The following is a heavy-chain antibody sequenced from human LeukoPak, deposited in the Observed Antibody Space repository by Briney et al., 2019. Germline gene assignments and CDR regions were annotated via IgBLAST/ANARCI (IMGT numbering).Heavy chain of an antibody. CDR1: GYSISSGYY. V-gene: IGHV4-38-2*01. D-gene: IGHD6-19*01. Sequence: SETLSLTCAVSGYSISSGYYWGWIRQPPGKGLEWIGSIYHSGSTYYNPSLKSRVTISVDTSKNQFSLKLSSATAADTAVYYCARGGWGNAFDIWGQGTMVTVSS. CDR3: ARGGWGNAFDI. CDR2: IYHSGST. J-gene: IGHJ3*02.